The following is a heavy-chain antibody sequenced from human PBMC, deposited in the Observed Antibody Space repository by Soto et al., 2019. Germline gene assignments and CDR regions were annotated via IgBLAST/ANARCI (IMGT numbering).Heavy chain of an antibody. CDR1: GFTFSSYS. D-gene: IGHD3-3*01. J-gene: IGHJ5*02. Sequence: PGGALRLSCAASGFTFSSYSMNWVRQAPGKGLEWVSSISSSSSYIYYADSVKGRFTISRDNAKNSLYLQMNSLRAEDTAVYYCARDLLGNYDFCSGYPNWFDPWGQGTLVTVSS. V-gene: IGHV3-21*01. CDR2: ISSSSSYI. CDR3: ARDLLGNYDFCSGYPNWFDP.